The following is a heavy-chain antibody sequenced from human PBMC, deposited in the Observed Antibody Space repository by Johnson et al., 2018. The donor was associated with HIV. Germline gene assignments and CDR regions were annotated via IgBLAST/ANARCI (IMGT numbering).Heavy chain of an antibody. CDR2: INSDGSST. V-gene: IGHV3-74*01. Sequence: VQLVESGGGLVQPGGSLRLSCAASGFTFSSYWMHWVRQAPGKGLVWVSRINSDGSSTSYADSVKGRFTISRDNAKNSLYLQMNSLRAEDTAVYYCAREVRRWLQFDAFDIWGQGTMVTVSS. J-gene: IGHJ3*02. CDR1: GFTFSSYW. D-gene: IGHD5-24*01. CDR3: AREVRRWLQFDAFDI.